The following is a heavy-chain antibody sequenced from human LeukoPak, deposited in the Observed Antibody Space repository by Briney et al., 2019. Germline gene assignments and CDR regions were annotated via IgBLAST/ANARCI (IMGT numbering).Heavy chain of an antibody. V-gene: IGHV4-4*07. CDR1: GGSISSYY. CDR3: AKQPKWELRPYLDY. D-gene: IGHD1-26*01. J-gene: IGHJ4*02. Sequence: KPSETLSLTCTVSGGSISSYYWSWIRQPAGKGLEWIGRIYTSGSTNYNPSLKSRVTMSVDTSKNQFSLKLSSVTAADTAVYYCAKQPKWELRPYLDYWGQGTLVTVSS. CDR2: IYTSGST.